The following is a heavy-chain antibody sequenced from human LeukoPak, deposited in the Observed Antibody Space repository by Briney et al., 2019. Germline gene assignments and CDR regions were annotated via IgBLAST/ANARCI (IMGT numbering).Heavy chain of an antibody. V-gene: IGHV3-21*01. CDR2: ISSSSSYI. CDR1: GFTLSSYS. CDR3: ARGYCSSTSCPNGMDV. J-gene: IGHJ6*02. Sequence: GGSLRLSCAASGFTLSSYSMNWVRQAPGKGLEWVSSISSSSSYIYYADSVKGRFTISRDNAKNSLYLQMNSLRAEDTAVYYCARGYCSSTSCPNGMDVWGQGTTVTVSS. D-gene: IGHD2-2*01.